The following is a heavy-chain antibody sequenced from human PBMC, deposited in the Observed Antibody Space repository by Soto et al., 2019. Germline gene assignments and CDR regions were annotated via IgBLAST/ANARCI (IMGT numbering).Heavy chain of an antibody. CDR2: ISSSGSTI. Sequence: EVQLVKSGGGLVQPGGSLRLSCAASGFTFSSYEMNWVRQAPGKGLEWVSYISSSGSTIYYADSVKGRFTISRDNAKNSLDLQMNSLRAEDTAVYYCARTSSIKRLHYYDKRYFDLWGRGTLVTVSS. CDR3: ARTSSIKRLHYYDKRYFDL. CDR1: GFTFSSYE. J-gene: IGHJ2*01. V-gene: IGHV3-48*03. D-gene: IGHD3-22*01.